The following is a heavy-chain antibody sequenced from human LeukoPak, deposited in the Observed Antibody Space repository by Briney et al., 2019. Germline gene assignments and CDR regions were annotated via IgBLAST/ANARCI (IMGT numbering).Heavy chain of an antibody. V-gene: IGHV3-74*01. CDR2: INCDCCRT. J-gene: IGHJ4*02. Sequence: GGALRLSCAASGFTFSSYWMHWVRQAPGKGLVWVSRINCDCCRTRYEDSVKARFTISRDNAKNTLNLQMNSLRAEDTAVYYCASPGYSYSGAYWGQGTLVTV. CDR1: GFTFSSYW. D-gene: IGHD5-18*01. CDR3: ASPGYSYSGAY.